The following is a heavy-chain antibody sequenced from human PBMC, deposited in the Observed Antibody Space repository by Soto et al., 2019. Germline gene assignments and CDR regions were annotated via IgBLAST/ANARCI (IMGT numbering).Heavy chain of an antibody. J-gene: IGHJ4*02. CDR1: CYSIISGYY. CDR2: IYHSGST. V-gene: IGHV4-38-2*01. CDR3: ASLGRSSALFFFDY. Sequence: PSETLSLTCAFSCYSIISGYYWGWIRQPPGKGLEWIGSIYHSGSTYYNPSLKSRVTISVDTSKNQFSLKLSSVTAADTAVYYCASLGRSSALFFFDYWGQGTLVTVSS. D-gene: IGHD1-26*01.